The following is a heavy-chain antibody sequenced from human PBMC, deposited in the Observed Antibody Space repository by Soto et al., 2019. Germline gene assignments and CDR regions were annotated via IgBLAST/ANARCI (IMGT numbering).Heavy chain of an antibody. J-gene: IGHJ5*02. V-gene: IGHV1-69*06. CDR3: AIAKTKYSSSSSGNWFDP. D-gene: IGHD6-6*01. CDR2: IIPIFGTA. CDR1: GGTFSSYA. Sequence: QVQLVQSGAEVKKPGSSVKVSCKASGGTFSSYAISWVRQAPGQGLEWMGGIIPIFGTANYAQKFQGRVTITADKSTSTAYMELSSLRSEDTAVYYCAIAKTKYSSSSSGNWFDPWGQGTLVTVSS.